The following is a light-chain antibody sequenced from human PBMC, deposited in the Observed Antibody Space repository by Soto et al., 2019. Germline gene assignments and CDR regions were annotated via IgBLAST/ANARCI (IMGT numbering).Light chain of an antibody. CDR3: QKYNSAPQT. CDR1: QTVTSY. V-gene: IGKV1-27*01. Sequence: DVQMTQSPSSLSASVGDSLTLTCRASQTVTSYLNWYQQKPGKAPKLLIYAASTLQSGVPSRFSGSGSETDFTLTISSLQPEDVATYYCQKYNSAPQTFGQGTKVDIK. CDR2: AAS. J-gene: IGKJ1*01.